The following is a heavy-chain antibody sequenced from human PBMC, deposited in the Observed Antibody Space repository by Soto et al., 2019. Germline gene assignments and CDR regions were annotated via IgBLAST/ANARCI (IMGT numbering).Heavy chain of an antibody. D-gene: IGHD3-16*01. Sequence: QVQLVQSGAEVKRPGSSVKVSCESSGDTFNSYLISWVRQAPGQGLEWMGGIIPIIRVTHYAQKFQGRVTRSALSSTGTAYMELTNLGFEDTALYYCARESLGAKGADHWGQGTLVTVSS. J-gene: IGHJ4*02. CDR2: IIPIIRVT. V-gene: IGHV1-69*17. CDR1: GDTFNSYL. CDR3: ARESLGAKGADH.